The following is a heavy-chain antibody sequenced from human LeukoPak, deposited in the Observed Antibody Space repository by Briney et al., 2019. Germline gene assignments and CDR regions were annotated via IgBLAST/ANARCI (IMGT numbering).Heavy chain of an antibody. Sequence: SETLSLTCTVSGGSISSYYWSWIRQPPGKGLEWIGYIYYSGSTNYNPSLKSRVTISVDTSKNQFSLKLSSVTAADTAVYYCARGPAGRFDPWGQGTLVTVSS. D-gene: IGHD2-2*01. J-gene: IGHJ5*02. V-gene: IGHV4-59*01. CDR1: GGSISSYY. CDR3: ARGPAGRFDP. CDR2: IYYSGST.